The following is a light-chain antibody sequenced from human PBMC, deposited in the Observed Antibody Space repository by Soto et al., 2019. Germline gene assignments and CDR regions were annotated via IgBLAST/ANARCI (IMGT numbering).Light chain of an antibody. Sequence: EVVLTQSPGTLSLSPGESVTLSCRASQSVSSNYLAWYQQKPGQAPRLLIYGVSTRATGIPDRFSGSGSGTDFSLSVSRVEPEDFALYYCQQYFTSQLTFGGGTKVEIK. V-gene: IGKV3-20*01. J-gene: IGKJ4*01. CDR3: QQYFTSQLT. CDR1: QSVSSNY. CDR2: GVS.